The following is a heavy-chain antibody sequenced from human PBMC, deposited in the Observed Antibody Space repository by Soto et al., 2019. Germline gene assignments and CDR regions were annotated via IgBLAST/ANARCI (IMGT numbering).Heavy chain of an antibody. Sequence: QLQLQESGPGLVKPSETLSLTCTVSGGSISSSSYYWGWIRQPPGKGLEWIGSIYYSGSTYYNPSLKSRVTISVDTSKNQFSLKLSSVTAADTAVYYCAREGPTVGRDYYYYGMDVWGQGTTVTVSS. CDR1: GGSISSSSYY. V-gene: IGHV4-39*02. CDR2: IYYSGST. CDR3: AREGPTVGRDYYYYGMDV. J-gene: IGHJ6*02. D-gene: IGHD3-16*01.